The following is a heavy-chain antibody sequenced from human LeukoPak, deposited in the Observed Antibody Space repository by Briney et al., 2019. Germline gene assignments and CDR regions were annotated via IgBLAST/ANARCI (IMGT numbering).Heavy chain of an antibody. V-gene: IGHV4-39*01. CDR3: ASQPPDDYDFWSGYYGGYYYGMDV. CDR1: GGSISSSSYY. CDR2: IYYSGST. Sequence: SETLSLTCTVSGGSISSSSYYWGWIRQPPGKGLEWIGSIYYSGSTYYNPSLKSRVTISVDTSKNQFSLKLSSVTAADTAVYYCASQPPDDYDFWSGYYGGYYYGMDVWGQGTTVTVSS. J-gene: IGHJ6*02. D-gene: IGHD3-3*01.